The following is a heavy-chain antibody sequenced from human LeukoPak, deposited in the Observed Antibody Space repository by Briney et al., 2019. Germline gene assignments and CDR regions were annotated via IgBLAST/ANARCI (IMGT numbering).Heavy chain of an antibody. CDR2: VSDNGVIT. Sequence: GGSLRLSCAASRLTLSAYAMSWVRQAPGTGLEWVSLVSDNGVITYYADSVKGRFTISRANSKNTLYLQMNNLRVEDTAVYYYARTGDRLAPYYLDCRGQGSLVTVSS. CDR1: RLTLSAYA. J-gene: IGHJ4*02. CDR3: ARTGDRLAPYYLDC. V-gene: IGHV3-23*01.